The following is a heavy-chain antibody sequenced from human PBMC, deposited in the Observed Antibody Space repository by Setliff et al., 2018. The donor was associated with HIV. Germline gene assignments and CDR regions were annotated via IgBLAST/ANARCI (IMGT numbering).Heavy chain of an antibody. J-gene: IGHJ4*02. D-gene: IGHD3-22*01. CDR1: GYTFTSSD. V-gene: IGHV1-8*03. Sequence: ASVKVSCKASGYTFTSSDINWVRQAPGQGLEWMGWMNPNSGNTAYAQKFQGRVTITADKSTSTAYRELSSLRSEDTAVYYCARGHYYDSSGYFRPLGYWGQGTLGTVSA. CDR2: MNPNSGNT. CDR3: ARGHYYDSSGYFRPLGY.